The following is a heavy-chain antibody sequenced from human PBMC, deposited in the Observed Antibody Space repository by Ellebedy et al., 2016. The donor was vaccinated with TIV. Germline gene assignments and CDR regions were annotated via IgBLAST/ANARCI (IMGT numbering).Heavy chain of an antibody. D-gene: IGHD2-21*02. CDR2: MSSSSSYI. J-gene: IGHJ4*02. CDR1: GFTFSSFS. V-gene: IGHV3-21*01. Sequence: GGSLRLSXAASGFTFSSFSMNWVRQAPGKGLEWVSSMSSSSSYIFYADSVKGRFTISRDNAKNSLYLQMNSLRAEDTAVYYCARDASYGGDGCFDYWGQGTLVTVSS. CDR3: ARDASYGGDGCFDY.